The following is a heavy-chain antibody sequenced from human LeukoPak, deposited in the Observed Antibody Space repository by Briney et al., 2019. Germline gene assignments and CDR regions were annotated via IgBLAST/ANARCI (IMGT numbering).Heavy chain of an antibody. CDR2: IKQDGSEK. Sequence: GGSLRLSCEATGFTVNSNYMSWVRQAPGKGLEWVANIKQDGSEKYYVDSVKGRFTISRDNAKNSLYLQMDSLRAEDTAVYFCARGSFGIATPKDGLTYWGQGTLVTVSS. CDR1: GFTVNSNY. V-gene: IGHV3-7*01. J-gene: IGHJ4*02. D-gene: IGHD2-15*01. CDR3: ARGSFGIATPKDGLTY.